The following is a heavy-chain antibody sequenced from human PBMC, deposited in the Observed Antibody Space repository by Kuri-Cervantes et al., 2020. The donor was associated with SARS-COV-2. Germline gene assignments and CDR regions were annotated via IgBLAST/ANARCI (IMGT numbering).Heavy chain of an antibody. J-gene: IGHJ6*02. Sequence: SVKVSCKASGYTFTDYYMHWVRQAPGQGLEWMGGIIPIFGTANYAQKFQGRVTITADESTSTAYMELSSLRSEDTAVYYCAREVVPSGYYYGMDVWGQGTTVTVSS. V-gene: IGHV1-69*13. CDR3: AREVVPSGYYYGMDV. D-gene: IGHD3-10*01. CDR2: IIPIFGTA. CDR1: GYTFTDYY.